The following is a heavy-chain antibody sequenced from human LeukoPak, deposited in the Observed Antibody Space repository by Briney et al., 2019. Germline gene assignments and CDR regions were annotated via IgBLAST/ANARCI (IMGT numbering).Heavy chain of an antibody. J-gene: IGHJ4*02. Sequence: GGSLRLSCAASGFTFSSYGMHWVRQAPGKGLEWVAVIWYDGSNKYYADSVKGRFTISRDSSKNTLYLQMNSLRAEDTAVYYCARVSTGDSFDYWGQGTLVTVSS. CDR1: GFTFSSYG. D-gene: IGHD1-14*01. CDR2: IWYDGSNK. V-gene: IGHV3-33*01. CDR3: ARVSTGDSFDY.